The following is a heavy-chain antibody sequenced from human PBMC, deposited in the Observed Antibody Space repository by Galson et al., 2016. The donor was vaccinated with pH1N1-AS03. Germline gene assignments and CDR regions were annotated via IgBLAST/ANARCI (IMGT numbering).Heavy chain of an antibody. D-gene: IGHD2/OR15-2a*01. CDR2: IYWDDDK. CDR1: GSSLATSGVG. V-gene: IGHV2-5*02. Sequence: PALVTPTQTLTLTCAFSGSSLATSGVGVGWIRQPPGKALEWLALIYWDDDKLYNPSLKSRLTVTKDTSKNLVVLTLTDMDPVDTATYFCTRSRYYNTNLYYFDYWGQGTLVTVSS. CDR3: TRSRYYNTNLYYFDY. J-gene: IGHJ4*02.